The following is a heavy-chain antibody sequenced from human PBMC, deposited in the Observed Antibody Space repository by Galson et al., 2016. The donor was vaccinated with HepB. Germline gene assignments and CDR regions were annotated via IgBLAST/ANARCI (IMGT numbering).Heavy chain of an antibody. V-gene: IGHV6-1*01. Sequence: SRGLEWLGRTYYRSKWYNDYAVSVKCRITINPDTSRNQFSLQLNSVTPEDTAMYYCAKDLHMTMTLEYAFDIWGQGTMVTVSS. J-gene: IGHJ3*02. D-gene: IGHD3-22*01. CDR3: AKDLHMTMTLEYAFDI. CDR2: TYYRSKWYN.